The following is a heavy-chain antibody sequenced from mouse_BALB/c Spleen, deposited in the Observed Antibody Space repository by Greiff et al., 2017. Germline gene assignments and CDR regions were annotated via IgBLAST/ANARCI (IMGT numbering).Heavy chain of an antibody. V-gene: IGHV5-6*01. CDR3: ARHFYYGKHDYAMDY. J-gene: IGHJ4*01. Sequence: EVMLVESGGDLVKPGGSLKLSCAASGFTFSSYGMSWVRQTPDKRLEWVATISSGGSYTYYPDSVKGRFTISRDNAKNTLYLQMSSLKSEDTAMYYCARHFYYGKHDYAMDYWGQGTSVTVSS. CDR2: ISSGGSYT. CDR1: GFTFSSYG. D-gene: IGHD2-1*01.